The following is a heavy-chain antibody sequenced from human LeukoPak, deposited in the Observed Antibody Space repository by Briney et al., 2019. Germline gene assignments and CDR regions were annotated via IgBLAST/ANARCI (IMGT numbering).Heavy chain of an antibody. D-gene: IGHD4-17*01. CDR3: ASDLFTTVPPGYYFDY. Sequence: PGGSLRLSCAASGFTFDDYAMHWFRQAPGKGREGVSGISWNSGSIGYADSVKGRFTISRDNAKNSLYLQMNSLRAQDTAVYYCASDLFTTVPPGYYFDYWGQGTLVTVSS. CDR1: GFTFDDYA. CDR2: ISWNSGSI. V-gene: IGHV3-9*01. J-gene: IGHJ4*02.